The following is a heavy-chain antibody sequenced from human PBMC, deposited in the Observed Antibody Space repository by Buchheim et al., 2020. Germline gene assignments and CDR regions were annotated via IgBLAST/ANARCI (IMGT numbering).Heavy chain of an antibody. CDR1: GFTFHYYA. V-gene: IGHV3-33*01. CDR3: VRDDSNSWYLDFDY. CDR2: IWSDGSKK. Sequence: QVQLVESGGGVVQPGRSLRLSCAASGFTFHYYAMNWVRQAPGKGLEWVALIWSDGSKKFYADSVEGRFTISRDNSKNTVSLQMKSLRAEDTATYYCVRDDSNSWYLDFDYWRQGTVVTVSS. J-gene: IGHJ4*02. D-gene: IGHD6-13*01.